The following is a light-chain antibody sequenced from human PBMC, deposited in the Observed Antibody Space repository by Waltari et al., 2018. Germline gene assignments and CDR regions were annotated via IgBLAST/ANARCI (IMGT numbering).Light chain of an antibody. Sequence: IMMTQSPATLSVSPGERATLSCRASHSVSSNLAWHQQKPGQAPRLLIYGASSRATGMRARFSGSGSGTEFTLTISSGQSEDFAVYCCEQDSSGPPTFGPGTKVDIK. V-gene: IGKV3-15*01. J-gene: IGKJ3*01. CDR1: HSVSSN. CDR3: EQDSSGPPT. CDR2: GAS.